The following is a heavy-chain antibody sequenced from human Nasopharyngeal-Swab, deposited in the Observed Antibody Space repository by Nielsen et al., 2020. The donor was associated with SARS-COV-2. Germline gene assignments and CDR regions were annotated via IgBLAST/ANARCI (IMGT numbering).Heavy chain of an antibody. J-gene: IGHJ6*03. CDR2: IGIAGYP. CDR1: GFTFSTYD. CDR3: ARGGRGSQYYMDL. Sequence: ESLKISCAASGFTFSTYDMHWVRQVTGKGLEWVSAIGIAGYPYYAGSVKGRFTISRENAKNSLYLQMNSLRAGDTAVYYCARGGRGSQYYMDLWGKGTTVTVSS. V-gene: IGHV3-13*05. D-gene: IGHD1-26*01.